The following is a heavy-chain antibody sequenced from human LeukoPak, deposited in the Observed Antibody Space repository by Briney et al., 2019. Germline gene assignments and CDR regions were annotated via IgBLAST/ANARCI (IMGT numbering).Heavy chain of an antibody. CDR3: ARSIITMVRGVIITGFDY. J-gene: IGHJ4*02. CDR1: GGTFSSYA. V-gene: IGHV1-69*13. D-gene: IGHD3-10*01. Sequence: SVKVSCKASGGTFSSYAISWVRQAPGQGLEWMGGIIPIFGTANYAQKFQGRVTITADESTSTAYMELSSLRSEDTAVYYCARSIITMVRGVIITGFDYWGQGTLVTVSS. CDR2: IIPIFGTA.